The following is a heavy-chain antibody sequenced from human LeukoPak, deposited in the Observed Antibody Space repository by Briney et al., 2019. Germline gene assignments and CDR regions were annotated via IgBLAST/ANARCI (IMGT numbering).Heavy chain of an antibody. Sequence: PGGSLRLSCAASGFTFSSYEMNWVRQAPGKGLEWVSYISSSGSTIYYADSVKGRFTISRDNAKNSLYLQMNSLRAEDTAVYYSARHYYGSGSYYRYNWFDPWGQGTLVTVSS. CDR2: ISSSGSTI. V-gene: IGHV3-48*03. CDR1: GFTFSSYE. D-gene: IGHD3-10*01. CDR3: ARHYYGSGSYYRYNWFDP. J-gene: IGHJ5*02.